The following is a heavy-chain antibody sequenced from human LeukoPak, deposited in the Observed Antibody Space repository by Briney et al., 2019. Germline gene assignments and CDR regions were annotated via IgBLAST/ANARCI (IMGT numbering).Heavy chain of an antibody. CDR1: GFTFSSYS. V-gene: IGHV3-21*01. CDR3: ARAGLVGATYFDY. D-gene: IGHD1-26*01. CDR2: ISSSSSYI. J-gene: IGHJ4*02. Sequence: NPGGSLRLSCAASGFTFSSYSMNWVRQAPGKGLEWVSSISSSSSYIYYADSVKGRFTISRDNAKNSLYLQMNSLRAEDTAVYYCARAGLVGATYFDYWGQGTLVTVSS.